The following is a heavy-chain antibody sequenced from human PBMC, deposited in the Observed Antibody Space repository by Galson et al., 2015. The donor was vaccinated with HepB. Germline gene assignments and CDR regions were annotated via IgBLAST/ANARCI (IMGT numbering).Heavy chain of an antibody. Sequence: SLRLSCAASGFTFSNAWMNWVRQAPGKGLEWVGRIKSKTDGGTTDYAAPVKGRFTISRDDSKNTLYLQMNSLKTEDTAVYYCTTDRGYCSSTSCPGMDYWGQGTLVTVSS. CDR2: IKSKTDGGTT. V-gene: IGHV3-15*07. J-gene: IGHJ4*02. D-gene: IGHD2-2*01. CDR1: GFTFSNAW. CDR3: TTDRGYCSSTSCPGMDY.